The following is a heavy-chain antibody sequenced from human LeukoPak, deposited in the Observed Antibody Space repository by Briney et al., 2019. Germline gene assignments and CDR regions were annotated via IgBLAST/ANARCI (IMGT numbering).Heavy chain of an antibody. D-gene: IGHD6-13*01. CDR3: AKDVVRQQLVL. Sequence: ASVKVSCKASGYTFTNYALHWVRQAPGQGLECMGWINGGNGYTRHLQKFQDRVTITQDTSANTAYLELSGLRSEDTAVYYCAKDVVRQQLVLWGQGTLITVSS. V-gene: IGHV1-3*01. CDR2: INGGNGYT. CDR1: GYTFTNYA. J-gene: IGHJ4*02.